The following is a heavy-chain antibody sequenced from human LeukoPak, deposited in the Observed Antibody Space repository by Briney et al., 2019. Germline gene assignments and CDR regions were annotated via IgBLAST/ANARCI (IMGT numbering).Heavy chain of an antibody. CDR1: GFTFSSYG. CDR2: ISYDGSNK. Sequence: PGGSLRLSCAASGFTFSSYGMHWVRQAPGKGLEWVAVISYDGSNKYYADSVKGRFTISRDNSKNTLYLQMNSLRAEDTAVYYCAKDLNGGNGGTTDDAFDIWGQGTMVTVSS. D-gene: IGHD1-7*01. J-gene: IGHJ3*02. V-gene: IGHV3-30*18. CDR3: AKDLNGGNGGTTDDAFDI.